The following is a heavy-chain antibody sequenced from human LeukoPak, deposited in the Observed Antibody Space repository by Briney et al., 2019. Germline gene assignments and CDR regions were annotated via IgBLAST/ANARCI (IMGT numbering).Heavy chain of an antibody. CDR3: ARDHPYYYDSSGEGA. CDR1: GFTFSSYA. CDR2: ISYDGSNK. J-gene: IGHJ5*02. V-gene: IGHV3-30-3*01. Sequence: GGSLRLSCSASGFTFSSYAMHWVRQAPGKGLEWVAVISYDGSNKYYADSVKGRFTISRDNSKNTLYLQMNSLRAEDTAVYYCARDHPYYYDSSGEGAWGQGTLVTVSS. D-gene: IGHD3-22*01.